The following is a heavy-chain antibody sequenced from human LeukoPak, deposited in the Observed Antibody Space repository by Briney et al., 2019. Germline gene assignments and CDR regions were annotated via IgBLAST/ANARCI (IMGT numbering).Heavy chain of an antibody. CDR3: ARDKGFYCGGDCYYYFDY. Sequence: GASVKVSCKASGYTFTSYGISWVRQAPGQGLEWMGWISAYNGNTNYAQKLQGRVTMTTDTSTSTAYMELRSLRSDDTAVYYCARDKGFYCGGDCYYYFDYWGQGTLVTVSS. CDR2: ISAYNGNT. CDR1: GYTFTSYG. J-gene: IGHJ4*02. V-gene: IGHV1-18*01. D-gene: IGHD2-21*02.